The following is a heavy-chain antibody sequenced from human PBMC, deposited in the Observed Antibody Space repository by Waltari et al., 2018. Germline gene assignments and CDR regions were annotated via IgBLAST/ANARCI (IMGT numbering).Heavy chain of an antibody. CDR3: ARDALSDYGDDFFDP. D-gene: IGHD4-17*01. V-gene: IGHV3-66*02. Sequence: EVKLVESGGGLVQSGGSLRLSCAASGFTVSSNSMSWVRQAPGKGLEWVSVIYSDGSTYYADSVKGRVTISRDNSKNTLYLQMNSLRAEDTAVYYCARDALSDYGDDFFDPWGQGTLVTVSS. CDR2: IYSDGST. CDR1: GFTVSSNS. J-gene: IGHJ5*02.